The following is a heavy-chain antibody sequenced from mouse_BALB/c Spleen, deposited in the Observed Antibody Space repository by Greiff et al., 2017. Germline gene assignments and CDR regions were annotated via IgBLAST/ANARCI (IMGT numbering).Heavy chain of an antibody. CDR1: GYTFTEYT. V-gene: IGHV1-18*01. Sequence: VQLKQSGPELVKPGASVKISCKTSGYTFTEYTMHWVKQSHGKSLEWIGGINPNNGGTSYNQKFKGKATLTVDKSSSTAYMELRSLTSEDSAVYYCARGGQIYYDYTSFAYWGEGTLVTVSA. CDR3: ARGGQIYYDYTSFAY. D-gene: IGHD2-4*01. CDR2: INPNNGGT. J-gene: IGHJ3*01.